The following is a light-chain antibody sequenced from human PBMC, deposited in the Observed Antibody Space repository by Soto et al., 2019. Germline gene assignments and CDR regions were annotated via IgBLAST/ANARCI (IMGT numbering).Light chain of an antibody. J-gene: IGLJ2*01. CDR2: EVT. V-gene: IGLV2-23*02. Sequence: QSALTQPASVSGSPGQSITISCTGTSSDVGSHNFVSWYQQRPGKAPKLMIFEVTKRPSGVSSRFSASKSGNTASLTISGVQAEDEADYYCQSYDNSLSAVVFGGGTKVTVL. CDR1: SSDVGSHNF. CDR3: QSYDNSLSAVV.